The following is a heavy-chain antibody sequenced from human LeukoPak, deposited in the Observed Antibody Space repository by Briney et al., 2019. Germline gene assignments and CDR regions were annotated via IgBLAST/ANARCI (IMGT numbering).Heavy chain of an antibody. Sequence: PSETLSLTCAVSGASISSSNYYWGCVRQSPGKGLEWIGNIYSSGNTYYNASLKSRVTMYIDTSKNQFSLKLSSVTAADTAMYYCAKSNGYGLIDYWGQGTLVTVSS. CDR1: GASISSSNYY. D-gene: IGHD5-12*01. V-gene: IGHV4-39*01. CDR3: AKSNGYGLIDY. CDR2: IYSSGNT. J-gene: IGHJ4*02.